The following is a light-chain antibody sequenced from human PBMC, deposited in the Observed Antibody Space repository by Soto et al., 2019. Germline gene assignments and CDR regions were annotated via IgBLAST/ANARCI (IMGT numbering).Light chain of an antibody. CDR1: SSNIGAGYD. V-gene: IGLV1-40*01. J-gene: IGLJ2*01. Sequence: QSVLTQPPSVSGAPGQRVTISCTGSSSNIGAGYDVHWYQQLPGRAPKLLIYGNTNRPSGVPERFSGSKSGTSASLAITGLRAEDEADYYCLSFDSSLSVVFGGGAKLTVL. CDR2: GNT. CDR3: LSFDSSLSVV.